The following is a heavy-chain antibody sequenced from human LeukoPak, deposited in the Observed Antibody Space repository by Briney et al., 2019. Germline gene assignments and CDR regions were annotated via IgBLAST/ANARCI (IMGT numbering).Heavy chain of an antibody. CDR1: GFTFSNYA. CDR2: IKKDGSDK. V-gene: IGHV3-7*01. J-gene: IGHJ4*02. D-gene: IGHD6-19*01. Sequence: PGGSLRLSCAASGFTFSNYAMSWVRQAPGKGLGWVANIKKDGSDKNYLGSVKGRFTISRDNAKNSLYVQMTSLRVEDTAVYYCVAGSGWRFDYWGQGTLVTVSS. CDR3: VAGSGWRFDY.